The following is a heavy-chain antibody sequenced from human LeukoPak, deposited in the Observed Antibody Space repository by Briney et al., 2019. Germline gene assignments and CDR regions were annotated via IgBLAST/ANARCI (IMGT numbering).Heavy chain of an antibody. Sequence: ASVKVSCKASGYTFTNYGISWVRQAPGQGLEWMGWISAYNGNANYPQKFQARVTMTTDTSTSIAYMELRSLRYDDTGVYFCGRSFGNYYVSGTPPLYFDYWGQGSLVTVSS. CDR1: GYTFTNYG. J-gene: IGHJ4*02. D-gene: IGHD3-10*01. V-gene: IGHV1-18*01. CDR2: ISAYNGNA. CDR3: GRSFGNYYVSGTPPLYFDY.